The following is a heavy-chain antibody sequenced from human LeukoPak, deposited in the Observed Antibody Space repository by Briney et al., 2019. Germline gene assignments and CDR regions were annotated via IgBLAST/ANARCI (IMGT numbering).Heavy chain of an antibody. J-gene: IGHJ6*03. CDR2: ISSSSSYI. CDR3: ARCARCSSTSCRSFEYYYYMDV. V-gene: IGHV3-21*01. D-gene: IGHD2-2*01. Sequence: PGGSLRLSCAASGFTVSSNYMSWVRQAPGKGLEWVSSISSSSSYIYYADSVKGRFTISRDNAKNSLYLQMNSLRAEDTAVYYCARCARCSSTSCRSFEYYYYMDVWGKGTTVTVSS. CDR1: GFTVSSNY.